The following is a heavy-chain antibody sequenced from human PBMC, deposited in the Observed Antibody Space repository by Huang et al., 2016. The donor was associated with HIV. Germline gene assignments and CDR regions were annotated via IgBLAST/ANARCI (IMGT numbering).Heavy chain of an antibody. V-gene: IGHV3-11*01. CDR3: ARSSGELGAPHN. J-gene: IGHJ4*02. Sequence: QVQLVESGGGLVKPGGSLRLSCAASGFTFSDYYMSWIRQVTGKRLEWVSYSSSSDSEIYYKDSVKGRFTISRDNAKNSLYLQMNSLRAEDTAVYYCARSSGELGAPHNWGQGTLVTVSS. CDR2: SSSSDSEI. CDR1: GFTFSDYY. D-gene: IGHD1-26*01.